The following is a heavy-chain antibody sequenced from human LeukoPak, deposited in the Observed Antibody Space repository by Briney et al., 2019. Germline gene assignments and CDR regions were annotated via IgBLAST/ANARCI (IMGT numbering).Heavy chain of an antibody. Sequence: SETLSPTCTVSGGSISSSSYYWGWIRQPPGKGLEWIGSIYYSGSTYYNPSLKSRVTISVDTSKNQFSLRLLSVTAADTAVYYCARQGVVPNKAGWYFDLWGRGTLVTVSS. CDR3: ARQGVVPNKAGWYFDL. V-gene: IGHV4-39*01. CDR1: GGSISSSSYY. D-gene: IGHD3-10*01. J-gene: IGHJ2*01. CDR2: IYYSGST.